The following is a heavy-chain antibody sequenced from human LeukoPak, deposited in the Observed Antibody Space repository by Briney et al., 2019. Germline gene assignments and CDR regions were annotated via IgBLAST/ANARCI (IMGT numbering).Heavy chain of an antibody. Sequence: PSETLSPTCTVSGGSMSSYYWSWIPRSPGKGLEWFGYIYYSGSTNYNPSLKSRVIISVDTSKNQSSLKLSPVTAADTAVYYCARDYYGGNAFDYWGQGTLVTVSS. CDR1: GGSMSSYY. J-gene: IGHJ4*02. V-gene: IGHV4-59*01. D-gene: IGHD4-23*01. CDR2: IYYSGST. CDR3: ARDYYGGNAFDY.